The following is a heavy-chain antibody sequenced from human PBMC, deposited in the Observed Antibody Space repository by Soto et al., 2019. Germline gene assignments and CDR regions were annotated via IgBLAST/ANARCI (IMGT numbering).Heavy chain of an antibody. Sequence: QTQLQESGPGLVKPSETLSLTCTVSGASVSSGYWSWIRQPPGKGLEWIGFMYFGGSFNYNPSLTSRVTISVDPSKNQFSLKVTSVTAADTAVYYCARSRYDTTGFAVDPWGQGILVTVSS. CDR1: GASVSSGY. J-gene: IGHJ5*02. V-gene: IGHV4-59*02. CDR3: ARSRYDTTGFAVDP. D-gene: IGHD3-22*01. CDR2: MYFGGSF.